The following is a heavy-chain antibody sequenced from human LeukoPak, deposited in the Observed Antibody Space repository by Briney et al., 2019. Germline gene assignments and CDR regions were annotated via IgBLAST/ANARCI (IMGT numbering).Heavy chain of an antibody. J-gene: IGHJ6*02. CDR2: IYYTGST. Sequence: SETLSLTCTVSGGSVSGYYWFWIRQPPGKGLEYIGYIYYTGSTNYNPSLKSRVTISVDTSKNQLSLKLSSVTAADTAVYYCAMGYNYDYSLDVWDQGTTVTVSS. CDR3: AMGYNYDYSLDV. V-gene: IGHV4-59*02. CDR1: GGSVSGYY. D-gene: IGHD1-1*01.